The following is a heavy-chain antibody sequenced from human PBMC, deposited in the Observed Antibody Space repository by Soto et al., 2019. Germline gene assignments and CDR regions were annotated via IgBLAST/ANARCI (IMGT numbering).Heavy chain of an antibody. CDR3: AILGAYYQSLDP. D-gene: IGHD3-22*01. V-gene: IGHV4-59*08. J-gene: IGHJ5*02. CDR1: GGSLSPNY. Sequence: PSETLSLTCTVSGGSLSPNYWSWIRQPPGKGLEWIGYIYYGGTTTNNPSLTSRAAISIKTSKNQFSLTLMFVSVADTAVYYCAILGAYYQSLDPWGHGILVTVSS. CDR2: IYYGGTT.